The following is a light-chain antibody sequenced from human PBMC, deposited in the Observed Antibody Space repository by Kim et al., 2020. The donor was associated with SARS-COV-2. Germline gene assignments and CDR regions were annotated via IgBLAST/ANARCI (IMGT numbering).Light chain of an antibody. J-gene: IGLJ2*01. V-gene: IGLV2-8*01. CDR3: SSYAGSNNL. CDR1: SSDGGGYNY. CDR2: EVS. Sequence: PGQAATISCTGTSSDGGGYNYVSWYQQHPGKAPKLVIYEVSKRPSGVPYRFSGSKSGNTASLTVSGLQAEDESDYYCSSYAGSNNLFGGGTQLTVL.